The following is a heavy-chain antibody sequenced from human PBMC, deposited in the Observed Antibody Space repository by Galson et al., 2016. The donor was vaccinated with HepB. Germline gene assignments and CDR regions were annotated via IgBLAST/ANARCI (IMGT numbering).Heavy chain of an antibody. CDR1: GYTFSSYG. CDR3: ARAGYYDSRGRRDYYDYGLGV. Sequence: SVKVSCKASGYTFSSYGITWVRQAPGQGLEWMGWISACNGYTNYAQRLQGRVTMTTDTSTRTAYMELRSLRSDDTAIYYCARAGYYDSRGRRDYYDYGLGVWGQGTTVTVS. V-gene: IGHV1-18*01. D-gene: IGHD3-22*01. J-gene: IGHJ6*02. CDR2: ISACNGYT.